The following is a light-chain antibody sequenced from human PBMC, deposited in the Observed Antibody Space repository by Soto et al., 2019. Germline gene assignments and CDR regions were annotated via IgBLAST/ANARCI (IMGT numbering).Light chain of an antibody. Sequence: DIQMTHSPSSLSASVGDRVTITCRASQSISSHLNWYQQKAGKAPKLLISGASSLESGVPSRFSGSGSGTDFTLTISSLQPEDFATYSCQQSYTTPRTFGQGTKVEIK. J-gene: IGKJ1*01. CDR3: QQSYTTPRT. CDR2: GAS. V-gene: IGKV1-39*01. CDR1: QSISSH.